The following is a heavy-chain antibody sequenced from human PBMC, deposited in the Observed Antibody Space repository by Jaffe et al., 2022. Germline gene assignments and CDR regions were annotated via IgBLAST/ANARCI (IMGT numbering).Heavy chain of an antibody. CDR3: AKQHGRWDDCFDT. Sequence: QLQLQASGPGLVKPSETLSLTCTVSGVSLSGSTYYWGWIRQPPGKGLEWIGSIYYSGTTYHNPSLKSRVTISVDTSKNQFSLKLNSVTAADTAVYYCAKQHGRWDDCFDTWGQGTMVSVSS. CDR1: GVSLSGSTYY. V-gene: IGHV4-39*01. J-gene: IGHJ3*02. CDR2: IYYSGTT. D-gene: IGHD1-26*01.